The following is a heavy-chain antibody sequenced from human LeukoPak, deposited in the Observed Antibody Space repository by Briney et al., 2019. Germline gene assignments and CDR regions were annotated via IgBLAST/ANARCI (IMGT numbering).Heavy chain of an antibody. Sequence: PGGSLRLSCAVSGFTFSSYRMNWVRQAPGKGLEWVSSISSSSSYIYYADSVKGRFTISRDNAKNSLYLQMNSLRAEDTAVYYCARDPLTGDPFDYWGQGTLVTVSS. CDR3: ARDPLTGDPFDY. D-gene: IGHD7-27*01. J-gene: IGHJ4*02. CDR1: GFTFSSYR. V-gene: IGHV3-21*01. CDR2: ISSSSSYI.